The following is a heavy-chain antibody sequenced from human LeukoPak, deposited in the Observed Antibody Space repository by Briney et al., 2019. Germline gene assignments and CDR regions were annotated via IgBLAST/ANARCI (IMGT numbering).Heavy chain of an antibody. CDR2: ISSSSSYI. V-gene: IGHV3-21*01. J-gene: IGHJ4*02. Sequence: GGSLRLSCAPSGFTFSSYSMNWARQPPGKGLEWVSSISSSSSYIYYADSVKGRFTISSDNAKNSLYLQMNSLKAEDTAVYYCARDADYGDYPGDYWGQGTLVTVSS. D-gene: IGHD4-17*01. CDR1: GFTFSSYS. CDR3: ARDADYGDYPGDY.